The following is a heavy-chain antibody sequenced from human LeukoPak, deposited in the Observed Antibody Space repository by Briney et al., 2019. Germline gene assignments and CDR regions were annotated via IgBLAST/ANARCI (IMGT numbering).Heavy chain of an antibody. Sequence: GGSLRLSCAASGFSFSTHAMGWVRQAPGKGLEWVSVISGSGDNTYQADSVKGRFIISRDNSNNTLSVQMNSLRAEDTAVYYCVKGAKYSGSSGDYFYMDVWAKGTTVTVSS. CDR3: VKGAKYSGSSGDYFYMDV. V-gene: IGHV3-23*01. CDR2: ISGSGDNT. CDR1: GFSFSTHA. J-gene: IGHJ6*03. D-gene: IGHD1-26*01.